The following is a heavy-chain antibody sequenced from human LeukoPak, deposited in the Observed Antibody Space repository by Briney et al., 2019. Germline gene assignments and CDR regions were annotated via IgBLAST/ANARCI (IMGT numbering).Heavy chain of an antibody. CDR1: GGSFSGYY. Sequence: PSETLSLTCAVYGGSFSGYYWSWIRQPPGKGLEWIGEINHSGSTNYNPSLKSRVTISVDTSKNQFSLKLSSVTAADAALYYCASGAISFDYWGQGTLVTVSS. D-gene: IGHD2-2*01. CDR2: INHSGST. V-gene: IGHV4-34*01. CDR3: ASGAISFDY. J-gene: IGHJ4*02.